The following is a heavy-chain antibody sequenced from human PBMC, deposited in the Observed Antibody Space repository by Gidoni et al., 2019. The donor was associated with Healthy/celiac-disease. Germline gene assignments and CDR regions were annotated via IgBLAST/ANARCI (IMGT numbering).Heavy chain of an antibody. CDR1: GGSISSSSYY. CDR3: ASQRFGTGFDP. D-gene: IGHD1-7*01. V-gene: IGHV4-39*01. Sequence: QLHLQESGPGLVEPSATLSLTSTVSGGSISSSSYYWGWIRQPPGKGLGWIGSIYYSGCTYYNPSLKGRVTISVDTSKNQVSLKLSSVTAADTAVYYCASQRFGTGFDPWGQGTLVTVSS. CDR2: IYYSGCT. J-gene: IGHJ5*02.